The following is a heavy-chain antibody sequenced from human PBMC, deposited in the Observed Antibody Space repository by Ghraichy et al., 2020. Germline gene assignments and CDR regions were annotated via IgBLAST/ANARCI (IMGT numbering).Heavy chain of an antibody. CDR3: ARPPLDYGDYLDYYMDV. CDR1: GFTFSSYA. D-gene: IGHD4-17*01. J-gene: IGHJ6*03. Sequence: GGSLRLSCAASGFTFSSYAMHWVRQAPGKGLEWVAVISYDGSNKYYADSVKGRFTISRDNSKNTLYLQMNSLRAEDTAVYYCARPPLDYGDYLDYYMDVWGKGTTVTVSS. CDR2: ISYDGSNK. V-gene: IGHV3-30-3*01.